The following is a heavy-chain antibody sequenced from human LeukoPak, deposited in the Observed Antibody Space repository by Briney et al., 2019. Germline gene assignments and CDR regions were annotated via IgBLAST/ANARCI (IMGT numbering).Heavy chain of an antibody. CDR1: GFTFSSYS. Sequence: PGGSLRLSCAASGFTFSSYSMNWVRQAPGKGLEWVSSISSSSSYIYYADSVKGRFTISRDDAKNSLYLQMNSLRAADTAVYYCARDEDSSGYCDYWGQGTLVTVSS. D-gene: IGHD3-22*01. V-gene: IGHV3-21*01. CDR3: ARDEDSSGYCDY. J-gene: IGHJ4*02. CDR2: ISSSSSYI.